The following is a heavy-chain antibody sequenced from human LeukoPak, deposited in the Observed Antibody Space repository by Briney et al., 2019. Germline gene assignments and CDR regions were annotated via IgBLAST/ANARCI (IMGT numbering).Heavy chain of an antibody. Sequence: SETLSLTCTVSGGSISSYYWSWVRQPPGKGLEWIGHIYYSGSTNYNPSLKSRLTISIDTSKNQFSLRLSSVTAADTAVYYCARGRSNYYGMDVWGQGTTVTVSS. CDR2: IYYSGST. V-gene: IGHV4-59*01. J-gene: IGHJ6*02. CDR1: GGSISSYY. D-gene: IGHD1-26*01. CDR3: ARGRSNYYGMDV.